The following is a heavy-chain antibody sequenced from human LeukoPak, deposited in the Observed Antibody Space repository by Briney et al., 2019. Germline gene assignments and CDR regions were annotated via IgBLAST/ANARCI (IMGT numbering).Heavy chain of an antibody. CDR1: GYTFTSYD. CDR3: ARGSRRWAQLNDAFDI. CDR2: ISANNGNT. D-gene: IGHD1-1*01. Sequence: ASVKVSCKASGYTFTSYDTTWVRQAPGQGPEWMGWISANNGNTNYAQKLQGRVTMTKDTSTSTAYMELRSLRSDDTAVYYCARGSRRWAQLNDAFDIWGQGTMVTVSS. J-gene: IGHJ3*02. V-gene: IGHV1-18*01.